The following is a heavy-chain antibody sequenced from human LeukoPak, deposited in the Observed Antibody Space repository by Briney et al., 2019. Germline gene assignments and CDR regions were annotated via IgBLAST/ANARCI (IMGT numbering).Heavy chain of an antibody. J-gene: IGHJ4*02. CDR2: ISGSGGSI. CDR1: GFTFSSYA. D-gene: IGHD1-26*01. V-gene: IGHV3-23*01. CDR3: AKVWGSYSTGYFDY. Sequence: PGGSLGLSCAASGFTFSSYAMNWVRQAPGKGLEWVSAISGSGGSIYYTDSVKGRFTISRDNSKNTLFLQMNSLRAEDTAVYYCAKVWGSYSTGYFDYWGQGTLVTVSS.